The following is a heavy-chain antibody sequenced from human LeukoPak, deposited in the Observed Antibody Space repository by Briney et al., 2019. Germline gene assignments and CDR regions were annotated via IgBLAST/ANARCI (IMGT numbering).Heavy chain of an antibody. V-gene: IGHV1-69*05. J-gene: IGHJ6*03. D-gene: IGHD6-6*01. Sequence: ASVKVSCKASGGTFSSYAISWVRHAPGQGVEWMGGIIPIFGTANYAQKFQGRVTITTDESTSTAYMELSSLRSEDTAVYYCARGPPIAARRYYYYYMDVWGKGTTVTVSS. CDR2: IIPIFGTA. CDR1: GGTFSSYA. CDR3: ARGPPIAARRYYYYYMDV.